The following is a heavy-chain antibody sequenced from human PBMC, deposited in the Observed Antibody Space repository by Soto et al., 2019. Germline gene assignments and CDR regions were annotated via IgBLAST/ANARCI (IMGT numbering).Heavy chain of an antibody. CDR3: AMTAVATHWYFDL. J-gene: IGHJ2*01. D-gene: IGHD6-19*01. CDR1: NGSISSRYY. CDR2: IYYVGST. Sequence: LQLQESGPGLVKPSETLSLTCTVSNGSISSRYYWGWLRQTPGKGLGWIASIYYVGSTYYSPSLESRVTISVDTSNNQFSLRLNSVTAADTAVYYCAMTAVATHWYFDLWGRGTLVT. V-gene: IGHV4-39*01.